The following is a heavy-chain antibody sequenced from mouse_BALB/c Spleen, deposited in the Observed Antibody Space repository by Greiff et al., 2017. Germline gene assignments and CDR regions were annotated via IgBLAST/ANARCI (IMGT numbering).Heavy chain of an antibody. CDR2: INPSNGGT. CDR3: TTTATGAMDY. Sequence: VQLQQSGAELVKPGASVKLSCKASGYTFTSYYMYWVKQRPGQGLEWIGEINPSNGGTNFNEKFKSKATLTVDKSSSTAYMQLSSLTSEDSAVYYCTTTATGAMDYWGQGTSVTVSS. J-gene: IGHJ4*01. D-gene: IGHD3-3*01. CDR1: GYTFTSYY. V-gene: IGHV1S81*02.